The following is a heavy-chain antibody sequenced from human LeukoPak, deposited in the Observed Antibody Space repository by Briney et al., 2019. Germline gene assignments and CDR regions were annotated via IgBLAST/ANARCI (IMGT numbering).Heavy chain of an antibody. V-gene: IGHV1-46*01. CDR2: INPSGGST. CDR3: AREEFAYYSFDY. CDR1: GYTFTSYY. D-gene: IGHD2-21*01. J-gene: IGHJ4*02. Sequence: ASVKVSCRASGYTFTSYYMHWVRQAPGQGLEWMGIINPSGGSTSYAQKFQGRVTMTRDTSTSTVYMELSSLRSEDTAVYYCAREEFAYYSFDYWGQGTLVTVSS.